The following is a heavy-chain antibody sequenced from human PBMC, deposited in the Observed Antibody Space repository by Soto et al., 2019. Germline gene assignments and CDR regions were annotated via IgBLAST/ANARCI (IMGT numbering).Heavy chain of an antibody. CDR1: GLTFSNYA. V-gene: IGHV3-30-3*01. D-gene: IGHD1-26*01. CDR3: AEWDQEGY. Sequence: PGGSLRLSCAVSGLTFSNYALHWVRQAPGKGLEWVAVISFDGTNKYYADSVRGRFTISRDNSKNTLFLQMNSLRPDDTALYYCAEWDQEGYWGQGTLVTVSS. J-gene: IGHJ4*02. CDR2: ISFDGTNK.